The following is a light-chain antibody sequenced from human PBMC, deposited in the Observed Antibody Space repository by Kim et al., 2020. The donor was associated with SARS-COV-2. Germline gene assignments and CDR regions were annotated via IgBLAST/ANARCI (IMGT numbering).Light chain of an antibody. V-gene: IGKV1-33*01. CDR2: DVS. CDR1: QAITYY. J-gene: IGKJ2*01. CDR3: QQYDNLPYT. Sequence: SASVGDRVTITCQASQAITYYVNWYQQKPVKAPKILIYDVSNLETGVPSRFSGSGSGTDFTFTITSLQSEDIGTYYCQQYDNLPYTFGQGTKLEI.